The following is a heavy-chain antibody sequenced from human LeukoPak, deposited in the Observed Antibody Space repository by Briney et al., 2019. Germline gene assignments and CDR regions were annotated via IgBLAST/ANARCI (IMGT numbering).Heavy chain of an antibody. V-gene: IGHV3-23*01. D-gene: IGHD2-15*01. J-gene: IGHJ4*02. Sequence: GGSLRLSYLGSDFIFTKYWMTWVRQAPGKGLEWVSGISGSGGGTYYADSVKGRFTISRDDSKKTLYLQMNSLRAEDTAVYYCAKSGLNRFDYWGQGILVTVSS. CDR1: DFIFTKYW. CDR2: ISGSGGGT. CDR3: AKSGLNRFDY.